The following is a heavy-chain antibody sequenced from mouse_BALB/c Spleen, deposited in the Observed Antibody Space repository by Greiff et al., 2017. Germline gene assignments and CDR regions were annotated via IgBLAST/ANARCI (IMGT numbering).Heavy chain of an antibody. CDR3: SCTTEYAMDY. V-gene: IGHV1-69*02. J-gene: IGHJ4*01. Sequence: QVQLKQPGAELVRPGASVKLSCKASGYTFTSYWINWVKQRPGQGLEWIGNIYPSDSYTNYNQKFKDKATLTVDKSSSTAYMQLSSPTSEDSAVYYCSCTTEYAMDYWGQGTSVTVSS. CDR1: GYTFTSYW. D-gene: IGHD2-14*01. CDR2: IYPSDSYT.